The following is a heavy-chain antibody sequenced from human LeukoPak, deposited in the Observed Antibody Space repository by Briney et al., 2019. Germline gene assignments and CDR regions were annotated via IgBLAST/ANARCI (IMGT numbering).Heavy chain of an antibody. J-gene: IGHJ4*02. Sequence: SVKVSCKASGGTFSSYAISWVRQAPGQGLEWMGGIIPIFGTANYAQKFQGRVTITTDESTSTAYIELSSLRSEDTAVYYCARDALYYYDSSGYYHLDYWGQGTLVTVSS. V-gene: IGHV1-69*05. CDR3: ARDALYYYDSSGYYHLDY. D-gene: IGHD3-22*01. CDR2: IIPIFGTA. CDR1: GGTFSSYA.